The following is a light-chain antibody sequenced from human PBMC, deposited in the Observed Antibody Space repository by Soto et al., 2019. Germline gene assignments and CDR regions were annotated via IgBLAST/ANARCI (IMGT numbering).Light chain of an antibody. CDR3: SSYAGSNIDYV. CDR2: EVS. V-gene: IGLV2-8*01. J-gene: IGLJ1*01. CDR1: SSDVGGYKY. Sequence: QSVLTQPPSASGSPGQSVTISCTGTSSDVGGYKYVSWYQQHPGKVPKLIIYEVSKRPSGVPDRFSGSKSGNTASLTVSGLQAEDESDYYCSSYAGSNIDYVFGTGTKLTVL.